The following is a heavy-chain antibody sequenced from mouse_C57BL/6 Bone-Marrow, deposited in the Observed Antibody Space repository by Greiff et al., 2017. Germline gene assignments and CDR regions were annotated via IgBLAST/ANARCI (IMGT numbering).Heavy chain of an antibody. CDR2: FYPGSGSI. D-gene: IGHD2-1*01. Sequence: VQLQQSGAELVQPGASVTLSCKASGYTFTEYTIHWVQQRSGQGLAWIGWFYPGSGSIKYDEKFKDQATLTADTSAITVYIELSRLTSEDSAVYFCASHEGNYYAMDYWGQGTSVTFSS. J-gene: IGHJ4*01. CDR1: GYTFTEYT. V-gene: IGHV1-62-2*01. CDR3: ASHEGNYYAMDY.